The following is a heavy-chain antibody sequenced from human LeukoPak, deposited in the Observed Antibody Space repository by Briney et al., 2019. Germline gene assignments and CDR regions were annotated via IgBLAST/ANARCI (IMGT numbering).Heavy chain of an antibody. CDR1: GFTFSNNW. CDR2: INPDGSEE. CDR3: IKGGGSGWPFDY. Sequence: GGSLRLSCAASGFTFSNNWMSWVRQAPGKGLEWVANINPDGSEENYVDSAKGRFTISRDNAKSSLYLQMNSLRPEDTAVYYCIKGGGSGWPFDYWGQGTLVTASS. D-gene: IGHD6-19*01. V-gene: IGHV3-7*03. J-gene: IGHJ4*02.